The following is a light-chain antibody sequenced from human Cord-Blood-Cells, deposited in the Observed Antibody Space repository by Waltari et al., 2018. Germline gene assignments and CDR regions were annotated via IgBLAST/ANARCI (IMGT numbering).Light chain of an antibody. V-gene: IGLV2-23*01. Sequence: QPALPQPASVSGSPGQPIPISCTGTSSDVGSFNLVSWYQQHPGKAPKLMIYEGSKRPSGVSNRFSGSKSGNTASLTISGLQAEDEADYYCCSYAGSSTWVFGGGTKLTVL. CDR1: SSDVGSFNL. CDR2: EGS. J-gene: IGLJ3*02. CDR3: CSYAGSSTWV.